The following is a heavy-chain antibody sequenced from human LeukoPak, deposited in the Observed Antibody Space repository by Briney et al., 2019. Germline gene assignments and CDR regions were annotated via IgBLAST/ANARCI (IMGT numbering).Heavy chain of an antibody. CDR2: MSSSSSYI. Sequence: GGSLRLSCAGSGFTFSSYSMNWVREAPGTGLEWGSAMSSSSSYIYYADSVKDRFTISRDNAKNSLYLQLNSLSAEDTAVYYCARENSGYDYYYYGMDVWGKGTTVTVSS. V-gene: IGHV3-21*01. CDR3: ARENSGYDYYYYGMDV. CDR1: GFTFSSYS. D-gene: IGHD5-12*01. J-gene: IGHJ6*04.